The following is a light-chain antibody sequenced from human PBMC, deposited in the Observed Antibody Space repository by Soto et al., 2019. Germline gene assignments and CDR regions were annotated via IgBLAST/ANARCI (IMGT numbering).Light chain of an antibody. Sequence: DIQMTRSPSTLSASIGDRVTITCRASQSISSWLAWYQQKPGKAPNLLIYTASNLESGVPSRFSGSGSGTEFTLTISSLQPDDFATYYCQQYNSYPLTFGPGTKVDIK. CDR2: TAS. CDR1: QSISSW. CDR3: QQYNSYPLT. J-gene: IGKJ3*01. V-gene: IGKV1-5*03.